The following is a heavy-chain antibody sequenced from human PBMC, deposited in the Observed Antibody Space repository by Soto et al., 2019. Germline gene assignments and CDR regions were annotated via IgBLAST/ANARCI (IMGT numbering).Heavy chain of an antibody. CDR3: ARGRYGDY. CDR2: ISAHNGNT. D-gene: IGHD1-1*01. CDR1: GYAFTTYC. J-gene: IGHJ4*02. V-gene: IGHV1-18*01. Sequence: QVHLVQSWAEVKKPGASVKVSFQGSGYAFTTYCITWVRPAPGQGLEWMGWISAHNGNTNYAQKLQGRVTVTRDTSTSTAYMELRSLRYDDTAVYYCARGRYGDYWGQGALVTVSS.